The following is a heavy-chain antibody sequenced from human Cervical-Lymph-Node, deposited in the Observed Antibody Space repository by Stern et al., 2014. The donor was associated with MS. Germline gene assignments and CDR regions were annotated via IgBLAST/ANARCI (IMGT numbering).Heavy chain of an antibody. CDR2: INPSGGST. Sequence: QVQLVQSGAEVKKPGASVKVSCKASGYTFTSYYMHWVRQAPGQGLEWMGIINPSGGSTSYAQKSRGRVTMTRDTSTSTVYMELSSLRSEDTAVYYCARDLFPTYYYDSSGYFPPNFDYWGQGTLVTVSS. J-gene: IGHJ4*02. CDR1: GYTFTSYY. V-gene: IGHV1-46*01. D-gene: IGHD3-22*01. CDR3: ARDLFPTYYYDSSGYFPPNFDY.